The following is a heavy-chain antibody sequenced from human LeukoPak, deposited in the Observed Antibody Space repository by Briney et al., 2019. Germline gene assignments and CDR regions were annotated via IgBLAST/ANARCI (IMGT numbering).Heavy chain of an antibody. CDR3: ARAPYESGGYYPEYFRH. Sequence: PGGSLRLSCAASGFTFSSYSMNWVRQAPGKGLEWVSSISSSSSYIYYADSVKGRFTISRDNAKNSLYLQMNSLRAEDTAVYYCARAPYESGGYYPEYFRHWGQGTLVTVSS. V-gene: IGHV3-21*01. J-gene: IGHJ1*01. CDR1: GFTFSSYS. D-gene: IGHD3-22*01. CDR2: ISSSSSYI.